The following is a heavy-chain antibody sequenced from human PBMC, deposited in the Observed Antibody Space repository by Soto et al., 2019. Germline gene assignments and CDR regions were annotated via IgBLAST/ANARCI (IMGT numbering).Heavy chain of an antibody. Sequence: QVHLVQSGAEVKKSGASVQVSCKGSGYDFTTYGITWVRQAPGQGLEWMAWISAHNGNTDYAQKLQGRVTVTRDTSTSTAYMELRSLRSDDTAVYYCARGRYGDYWGQGALGTVSS. CDR2: ISAHNGNT. D-gene: IGHD1-1*01. CDR3: ARGRYGDY. CDR1: GYDFTTYG. J-gene: IGHJ4*02. V-gene: IGHV1-18*01.